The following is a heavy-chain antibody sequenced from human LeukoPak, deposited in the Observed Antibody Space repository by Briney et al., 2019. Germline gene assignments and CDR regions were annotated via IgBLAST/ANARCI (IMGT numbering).Heavy chain of an antibody. J-gene: IGHJ5*02. V-gene: IGHV3-23*01. D-gene: IGHD3-16*01. Sequence: GGSLRLSCAASGFTFSNFAMSWLRQAPGKGPEWVSAISGYGDSAYYADSVKGRFTTFRDNSKNTVYLQMNSLRAEDTAVYYCAKDFGPWGQGTLVTVSS. CDR2: ISGYGDSA. CDR1: GFTFSNFA. CDR3: AKDFGP.